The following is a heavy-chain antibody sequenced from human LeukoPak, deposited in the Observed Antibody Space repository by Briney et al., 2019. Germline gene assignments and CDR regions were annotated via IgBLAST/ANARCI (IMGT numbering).Heavy chain of an antibody. CDR1: GYIFTNCY. D-gene: IGHD5-12*01. CDR3: ARDVFLSGSLSPIDY. V-gene: IGHV1-46*01. CDR2: INTSGGST. Sequence: ASVKVSCKASGYIFTNCYMHWVRQAPGQGLEWMGVINTSGGSTSSAQKFQGRVTMTRDTSTSTVYMELSSLRSEDTALYYCARDVFLSGSLSPIDYWGQGTLVTVSS. J-gene: IGHJ4*02.